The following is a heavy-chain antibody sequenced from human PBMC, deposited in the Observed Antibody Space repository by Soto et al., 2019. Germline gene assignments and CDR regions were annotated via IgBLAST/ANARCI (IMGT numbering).Heavy chain of an antibody. CDR2: ISVTGSGT. J-gene: IGHJ4*02. D-gene: IGHD4-17*01. Sequence: EVQLLESGGGLVQPGGSLGLSCAASGFTFSSYDMSWVRQAPGKGLVYVSSISVTGSGTYYADSVKGRFTISRDKSKNTLYLQMNSLRVEDTAVYYCARTTTTKSRDYWGQGTLVTVSS. CDR1: GFTFSSYD. V-gene: IGHV3-23*01. CDR3: ARTTTTKSRDY.